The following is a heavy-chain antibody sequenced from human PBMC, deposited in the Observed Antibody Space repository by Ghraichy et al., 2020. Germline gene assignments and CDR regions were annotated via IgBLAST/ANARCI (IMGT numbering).Heavy chain of an antibody. J-gene: IGHJ4*02. CDR3: AKDRDYYGSGSSAYGYFDY. Sequence: GGSLRLSCAASGFTFSSYAMSWVRQAPGKGLEWVSAISGSGGSTYYADSVKGRFTISRDNSKNTLYLQMNSLRAEDTAVYYCAKDRDYYGSGSSAYGYFDYLGQGTLVTVSS. V-gene: IGHV3-23*01. D-gene: IGHD3-10*01. CDR1: GFTFSSYA. CDR2: ISGSGGST.